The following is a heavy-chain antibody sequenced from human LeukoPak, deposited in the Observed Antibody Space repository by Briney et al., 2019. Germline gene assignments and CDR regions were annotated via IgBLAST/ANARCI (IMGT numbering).Heavy chain of an antibody. CDR3: AKAMRDGYNDDAFDI. V-gene: IGHV3-30*02. J-gene: IGHJ3*02. Sequence: GGSLRLSCAASGFSFSSYGIHWVRQAPGKGLEWVAFIRYDGSNKYYADSVKGRFTISRDNSKNTLYLQMDSLRAEDTAVYYCAKAMRDGYNDDAFDIWGQGTMVTVSS. D-gene: IGHD5-24*01. CDR1: GFSFSSYG. CDR2: IRYDGSNK.